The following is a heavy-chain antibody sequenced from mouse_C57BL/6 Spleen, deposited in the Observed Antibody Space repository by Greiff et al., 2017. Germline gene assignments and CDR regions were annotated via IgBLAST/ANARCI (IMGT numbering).Heavy chain of an antibody. CDR1: GYSITSGYY. J-gene: IGHJ4*01. D-gene: IGHD1-1*01. CDR2: ISYDGSN. V-gene: IGHV3-6*01. CDR3: AREGSGSRYYAMDY. Sequence: DVKLVESGPGLVKPSQSLSLTCSVTGYSITSGYYWNWIRQFPGNKLEWMGYISYDGSNNYNPSLKNRISITRDTSKNQFFLKLNSVTTEDTATYYCAREGSGSRYYAMDYWGQGTSVTVSS.